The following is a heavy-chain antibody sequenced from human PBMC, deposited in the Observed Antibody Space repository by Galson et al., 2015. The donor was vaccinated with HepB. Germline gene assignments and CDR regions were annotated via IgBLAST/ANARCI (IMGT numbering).Heavy chain of an antibody. V-gene: IGHV1-69*13. Sequence: SVKVSCKASGGTFSSYAISWVRQAPGQGLEWMGGIIPIFGTANYAQKFQGRVTITADESTSTAYMELSSLRSEDTAVYYCARPRGLDIVVVVAATPNYYYGMDVWGQGTTVTVSS. J-gene: IGHJ6*02. CDR2: IIPIFGTA. CDR3: ARPRGLDIVVVVAATPNYYYGMDV. D-gene: IGHD2-15*01. CDR1: GGTFSSYA.